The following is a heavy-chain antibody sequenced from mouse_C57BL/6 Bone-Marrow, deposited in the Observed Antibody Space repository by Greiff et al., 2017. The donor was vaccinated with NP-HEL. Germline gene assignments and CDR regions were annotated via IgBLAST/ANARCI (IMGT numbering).Heavy chain of an antibody. CDR1: GYTFTSYW. CDR3: TRNWVYFDY. D-gene: IGHD4-1*01. J-gene: IGHJ2*01. CDR2: IYPGNSDT. V-gene: IGHV1-5*01. Sequence: VQLQQSGTVLARPGASVKMSCKTSGYTFTSYWMHWVKQRPGQGLEWIGAIYPGNSDTSYNQKFKGKAKRTAVTSASTAYMELSSLTNEDSAVYYCTRNWVYFDYWGQGTTLTVSS.